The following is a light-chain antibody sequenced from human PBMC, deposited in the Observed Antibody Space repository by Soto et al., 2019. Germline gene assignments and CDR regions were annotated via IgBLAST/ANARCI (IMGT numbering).Light chain of an antibody. Sequence: QSALTQPRSMSGSPGQSVTISCTGTYSDIGSYNDVSWYQHHPAKAPRLMIFDVSQRPSGVPDRFSGSKSGNTASLTISGLQTEDEADYYCCSYARTYRLMIFGEGTKLTVL. CDR3: CSYARTYRLMI. J-gene: IGLJ2*01. V-gene: IGLV2-11*01. CDR1: YSDIGSYND. CDR2: DVS.